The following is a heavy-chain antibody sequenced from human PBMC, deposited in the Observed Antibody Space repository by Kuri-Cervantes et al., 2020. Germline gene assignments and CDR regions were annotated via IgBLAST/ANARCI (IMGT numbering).Heavy chain of an antibody. CDR1: GFTFSSYG. V-gene: IGHV3-30*03. D-gene: IGHD3-3*01. CDR2: ISYDGSNK. Sequence: GGSLRLSCAASGFTFSSYGMHWVRQAPGKGLEWVAVISYDGSNKYYADSVKGRFTISRDNSKNTLYLQMNSLRAEDTAVYYCARDGSITIFGVVSPWDYYYYYYVDVWGKGTTVTVSS. CDR3: ARDGSITIFGVVSPWDYYYYYYVDV. J-gene: IGHJ6*03.